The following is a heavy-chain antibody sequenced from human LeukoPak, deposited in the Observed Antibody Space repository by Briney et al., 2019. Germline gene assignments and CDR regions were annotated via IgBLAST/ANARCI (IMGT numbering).Heavy chain of an antibody. V-gene: IGHV1-8*01. CDR3: ARGLRGYSGSDFDY. J-gene: IGHJ4*02. CDR1: GYTFTTYD. D-gene: IGHD5-12*01. CDR2: MNPNSGNT. Sequence: ASVKVSCKASGYTFTTYDINWVRQATGQGLEWMGWMNPNSGNTGYAQKFQGRVTMTRNTSISTAYMELSSLRSEDTAVYYCARGLRGYSGSDFDYWGQGTLVTVSS.